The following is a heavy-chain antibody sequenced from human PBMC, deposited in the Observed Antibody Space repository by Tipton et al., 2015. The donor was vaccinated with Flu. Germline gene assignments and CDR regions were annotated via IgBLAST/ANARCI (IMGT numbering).Heavy chain of an antibody. CDR3: ARGPMAVASTFQWLDT. CDR1: GGSISSATFY. CDR2: IHSSGST. Sequence: TLSLTCTVSGGSISSATFYWSWIRQPAGKPLEYIGRIHSSGSTNFNPSLKSRATLSMDTSKNQFSLILTSVTVTDTAMYYCARGPMAVASTFQWLDTWGQGNLVTASS. D-gene: IGHD6-19*01. J-gene: IGHJ5*02. V-gene: IGHV4-61*02.